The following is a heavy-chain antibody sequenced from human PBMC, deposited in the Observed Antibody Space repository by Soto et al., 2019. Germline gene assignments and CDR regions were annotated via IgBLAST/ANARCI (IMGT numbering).Heavy chain of an antibody. V-gene: IGHV3-66*01. D-gene: IGHD2-8*01. J-gene: IGHJ4*02. Sequence: VQLVESGGGLVQPGGSLRLSCAASGITVSNNYMSWVRQAPGKGLDWVSVIYSGGSTYYADSVKGRFTISRDNSTNTVYLQMNSLRTEDTAVYYFARMYDWGQGTVVTVSS. CDR2: IYSGGST. CDR1: GITVSNNY. CDR3: ARMYD.